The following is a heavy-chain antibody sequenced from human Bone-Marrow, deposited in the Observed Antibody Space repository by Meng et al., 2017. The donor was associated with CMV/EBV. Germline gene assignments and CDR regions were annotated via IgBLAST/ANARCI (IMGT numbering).Heavy chain of an antibody. CDR3: AKGAYSSSWATPEYFQH. CDR2: IRYDGSNK. J-gene: IGHJ1*01. V-gene: IGHV3-30*02. CDR1: GFTFSSYG. Sequence: GSLRLSCAASGFTFSSYGMHWVRRAPGKGLEWVAFIRYDGSNKYYADSVKGRFTISRDNSKNTLYLQMNSLRAEDTAVYYCAKGAYSSSWATPEYFQHWGQGTLVTVSS. D-gene: IGHD6-13*01.